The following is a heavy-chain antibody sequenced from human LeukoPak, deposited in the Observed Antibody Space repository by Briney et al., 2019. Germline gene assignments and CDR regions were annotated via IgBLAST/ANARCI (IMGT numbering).Heavy chain of an antibody. V-gene: IGHV4-4*07. J-gene: IGHJ2*01. D-gene: IGHD2-2*01. Sequence: SETLSLTCTVSGGFINSYYWSWIRQPAGKGLEWIGRIYSSATTNYSPSLKSRVTMSVDTSKNQFSLKLSSVTAADPAVYFCTRDIVLPTAYWYFDRWGRGTLVTVSS. CDR2: IYSSATT. CDR3: TRDIVLPTAYWYFDR. CDR1: GGFINSYY.